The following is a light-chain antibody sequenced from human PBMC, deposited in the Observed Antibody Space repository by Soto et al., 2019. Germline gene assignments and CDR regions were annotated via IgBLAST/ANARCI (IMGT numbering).Light chain of an antibody. CDR2: GAS. CDR3: QQYSDSPPT. J-gene: IGKJ1*01. V-gene: IGKV3-20*01. CDR1: QRVSARY. Sequence: EIVLTQAPATLSLSPGERASLSCRASQRVSARYLAWYHQKPGQAPRLLIFGASDRATGIPDRFSGSGSGTDFTLTIATLEPEDFAMYYCQQYSDSPPTFGQGTKVDIK.